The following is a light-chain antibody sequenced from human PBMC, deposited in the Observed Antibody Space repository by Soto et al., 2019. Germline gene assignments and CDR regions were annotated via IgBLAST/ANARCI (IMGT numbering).Light chain of an antibody. CDR3: SSYTSSNTYV. V-gene: IGLV2-18*02. J-gene: IGLJ1*01. CDR1: GSDVGSYNR. Sequence: SVLTQPPSVSGYPGQAVTISCTGTGSDVGSYNRVSWYQQPPGTAPKLMIYDVSNRPSGVPDRFSGSKSGNTASLTISGLQAEDEADYYCSSYTSSNTYVFGTGTKVTVL. CDR2: DVS.